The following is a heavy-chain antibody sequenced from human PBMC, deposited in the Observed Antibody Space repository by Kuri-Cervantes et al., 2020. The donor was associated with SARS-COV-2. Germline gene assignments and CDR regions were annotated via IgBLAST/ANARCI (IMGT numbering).Heavy chain of an antibody. CDR2: IYSGGST. Sequence: LSLTCAVYGGSFSGYYWSWVRQAPGKGLEWVSVIYSGGSTYYADSVKGRFTISRDNSKNTLYLQMNSLRAEDTAVYYCARVGRSIFGVVMGYFDYWGQGTLVTVSS. V-gene: IGHV3-66*01. CDR1: GGSFSGYY. CDR3: ARVGRSIFGVVMGYFDY. J-gene: IGHJ4*02. D-gene: IGHD3-3*01.